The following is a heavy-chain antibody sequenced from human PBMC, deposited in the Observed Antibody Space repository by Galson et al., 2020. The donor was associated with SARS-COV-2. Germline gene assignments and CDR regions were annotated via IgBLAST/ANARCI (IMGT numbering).Heavy chain of an antibody. J-gene: IGHJ6*04. CDR3: ARAVADYDYYYGMDV. CDR2: IYYSGST. V-gene: IGHV4-39*01. D-gene: IGHD6-19*01. Sequence: SETLSLTCTVSGGSISSSSYYWGWIRQPPGKGLEWIGSIYYSGSTYYNPSLKSRVTISVDTSKNQFSLKLSSVTAADTAVYYCARAVADYDYYYGMDVGGKGTTVTVSP. CDR1: GGSISSSSYY.